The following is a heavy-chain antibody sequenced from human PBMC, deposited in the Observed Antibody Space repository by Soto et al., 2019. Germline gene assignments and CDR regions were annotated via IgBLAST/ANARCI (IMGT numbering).Heavy chain of an antibody. CDR2: IHSDVTT. CDR1: GFSVSSNS. D-gene: IGHD6-13*01. J-gene: IGHJ5*02. CDR3: ARELSGSWYNWFDP. V-gene: IGHV3-53*01. Sequence: EMQLVESGGGWIQPGESLRLSCAASGFSVSSNSMNCVRQAPGKGLEWVSVIHSDVTTYFADSVKGRFIISRDNSKNMLYLQMNSLRAEDTAIYYCARELSGSWYNWFDPWGQGTLVTVSS.